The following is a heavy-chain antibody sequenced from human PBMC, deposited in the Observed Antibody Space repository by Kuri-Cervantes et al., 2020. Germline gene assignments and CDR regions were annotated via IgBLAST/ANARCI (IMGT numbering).Heavy chain of an antibody. D-gene: IGHD3-22*01. CDR3: ARDLRYYYDSSPKSGYGMDV. V-gene: IGHV1-69*13. CDR2: IIPIFGTA. CDR1: GGTFSSYA. Sequence: SVKVSCKASGGTFSSYAISWVRQAPGQGLEWMGGIIPIFGTANYAQKFQGRVTITADESTSTAYMELSSLRSEDTAVYYCARDLRYYYDSSPKSGYGMDVWGQGTTVTVSS. J-gene: IGHJ6*02.